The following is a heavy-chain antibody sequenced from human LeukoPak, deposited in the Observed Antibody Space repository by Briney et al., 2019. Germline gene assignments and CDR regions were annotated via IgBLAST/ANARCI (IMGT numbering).Heavy chain of an antibody. CDR2: IIPIFGTA. CDR1: GYTFTGYY. CDR3: ARSGIGKDDY. Sequence: ASMKVSCKASGYTFTGYYMHWVRQAPGQGLEWMGRIIPIFGTANYAQKFQGRVTITTDESTSTAYMELSSLRSEDTAVYYCARSGIGKDDYWGQGTLVTVSS. J-gene: IGHJ4*02. V-gene: IGHV1-69*05. D-gene: IGHD6-25*01.